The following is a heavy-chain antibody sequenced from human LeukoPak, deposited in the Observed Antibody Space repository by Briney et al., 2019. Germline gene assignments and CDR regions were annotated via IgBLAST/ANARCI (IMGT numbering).Heavy chain of an antibody. CDR1: EFTFSNYA. CDR3: AKRDYYDSSGYAPLFDY. D-gene: IGHD3-22*01. J-gene: IGHJ4*02. Sequence: PGGSLRLSCAASEFTFSNYAMAWVRQAPGEGLEWVSGISGNGGKIYYADSVKGRFTISRDNSKNTLYLQMNSLRGEDTAVYFCAKRDYYDSSGYAPLFDYWGQGTLVTVS. CDR2: ISGNGGKI. V-gene: IGHV3-23*01.